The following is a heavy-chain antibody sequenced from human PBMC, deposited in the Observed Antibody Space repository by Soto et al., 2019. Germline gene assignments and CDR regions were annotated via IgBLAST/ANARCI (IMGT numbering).Heavy chain of an antibody. Sequence: ASVKVSCKASGYTFTGYYMHWVRQAPGQGLEWMGWINPNSGGTNYAQKFQGWVTMTRDKSISTAYMELSRLRSDDTAVYYCARGRGGSYVFYYYYGMDVWGQGTTVTVSS. J-gene: IGHJ6*02. CDR3: ARGRGGSYVFYYYYGMDV. D-gene: IGHD1-26*01. V-gene: IGHV1-2*04. CDR2: INPNSGGT. CDR1: GYTFTGYY.